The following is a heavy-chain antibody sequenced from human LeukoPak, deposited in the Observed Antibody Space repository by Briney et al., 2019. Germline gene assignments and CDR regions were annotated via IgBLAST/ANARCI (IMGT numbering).Heavy chain of an antibody. Sequence: SETLSLTCTVSGGSISSGFYYWGWIRQPPGKGLEWIGSIYYSGTTYYNPSLKSRVTISVDTSRNQFSLKLSSVTAADTAVYYCARMLRTVWELPYYWGQGTLVTVSS. J-gene: IGHJ4*02. CDR1: GGSISSGFYY. V-gene: IGHV4-39*01. D-gene: IGHD1-26*01. CDR3: ARMLRTVWELPYY. CDR2: IYYSGTT.